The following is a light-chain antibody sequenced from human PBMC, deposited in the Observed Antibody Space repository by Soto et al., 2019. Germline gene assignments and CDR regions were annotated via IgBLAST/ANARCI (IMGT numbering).Light chain of an antibody. CDR2: DAS. Sequence: EIVLTQSPATLSLSPGERANLSCRASQSVNSYLAWYQQKPGQGPRLLIYDASNRATGIPARFSGSGSGTDLNLPNRSLGPEDLAVYYCQQRSNWPPAFGGGTKVEIK. CDR1: QSVNSY. V-gene: IGKV3-11*01. CDR3: QQRSNWPPA. J-gene: IGKJ4*01.